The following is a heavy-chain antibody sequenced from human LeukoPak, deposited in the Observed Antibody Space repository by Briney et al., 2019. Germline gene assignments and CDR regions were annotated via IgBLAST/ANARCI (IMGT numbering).Heavy chain of an antibody. D-gene: IGHD3-22*01. Sequence: PGGSLRLSCAASGFTFSSYGMHWVRQAPGKGLEWVAVISYDGSNKYYADSVKGRFTISRDNSKNTLYLQMNSLRAEDTAVYYCAKGDTMIGADYYYYYYGMDVWGQGTTVTVSS. CDR2: ISYDGSNK. CDR3: AKGDTMIGADYYYYYYGMDV. V-gene: IGHV3-30*18. J-gene: IGHJ6*02. CDR1: GFTFSSYG.